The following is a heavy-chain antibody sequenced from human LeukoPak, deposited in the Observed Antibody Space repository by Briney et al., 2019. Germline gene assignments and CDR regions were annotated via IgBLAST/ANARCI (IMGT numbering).Heavy chain of an antibody. CDR1: GFSFSTHA. V-gene: IGHV3-23*01. CDR2: ISGSGDNT. CDR3: ARSSGSYPDYYYGMDV. D-gene: IGHD3-10*01. J-gene: IGHJ6*02. Sequence: GGSLRLSCAASGFSFSTHAMGWVRQAPGKGLEWVSVISGSGDNTYQADSVRGRVIISRDNSNNTLSVQMNSLRAEDTAVYYCARSSGSYPDYYYGMDVWGQGTTVTVSS.